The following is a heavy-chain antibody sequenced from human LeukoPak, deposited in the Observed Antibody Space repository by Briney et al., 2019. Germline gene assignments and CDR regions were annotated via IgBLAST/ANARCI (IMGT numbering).Heavy chain of an antibody. D-gene: IGHD4-17*01. J-gene: IGHJ4*02. CDR2: ISWNSGSI. Sequence: GRSLRLSCAASGFTFYDYAMHWVRQAPGKGLEWVSGISWNSGSIGYADSVKGRFTISRDNAKNSLYLQMNSLRDEDTAVYYCARDGYGDYTFDYWGRGTLVTVSS. CDR3: ARDGYGDYTFDY. CDR1: GFTFYDYA. V-gene: IGHV3-9*01.